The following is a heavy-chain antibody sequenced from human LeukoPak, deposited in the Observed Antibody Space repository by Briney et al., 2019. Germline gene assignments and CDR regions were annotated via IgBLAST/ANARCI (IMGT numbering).Heavy chain of an antibody. J-gene: IGHJ1*01. CDR1: GFTFSSYW. Sequence: GGSLRLSCAASGFTFSSYWMSWVRQAPGQGLEWVANIKQDGSEKNYVDSVKGRFTISRDNAKNSLYLQMNSLRAEDTAVYYSSLEGSSWYRYFQHWGQGTLVTVSS. V-gene: IGHV3-7*05. CDR2: IKQDGSEK. D-gene: IGHD6-13*01. CDR3: SLEGSSWYRYFQH.